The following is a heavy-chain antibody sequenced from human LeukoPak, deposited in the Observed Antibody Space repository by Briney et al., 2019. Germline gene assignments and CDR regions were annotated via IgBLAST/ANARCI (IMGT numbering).Heavy chain of an antibody. Sequence: SETLSLTCTVSGGSISSYYWSWIRQPPGTGLEWIGYIYYSGSTNYNPSLKSRVTISVDTSKNQFSLKLSSVTAADTAVYYCARLAEEYFQHWGQGTLVTVSS. J-gene: IGHJ1*01. CDR2: IYYSGST. CDR3: ARLAEEYFQH. V-gene: IGHV4-59*08. CDR1: GGSISSYY.